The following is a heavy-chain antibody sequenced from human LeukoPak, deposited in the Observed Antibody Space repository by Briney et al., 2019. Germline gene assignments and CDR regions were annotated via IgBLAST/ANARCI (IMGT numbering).Heavy chain of an antibody. CDR1: GGSISSYY. CDR2: IYYSGST. Sequence: SETLSLTCTVSGGSISSYYWSWIRQPPGKGLEWIGYIYYSGSTNYNPSLKSRVTISVDTSKNQFSLKLSSVTAADTAVYYCATGELGISLLFDYWGQGTLVTVSS. V-gene: IGHV4-59*08. J-gene: IGHJ4*02. CDR3: ATGELGISLLFDY. D-gene: IGHD7-27*01.